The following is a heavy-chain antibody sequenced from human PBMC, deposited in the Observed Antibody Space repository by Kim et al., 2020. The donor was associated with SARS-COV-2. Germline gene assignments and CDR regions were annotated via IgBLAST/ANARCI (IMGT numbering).Heavy chain of an antibody. Sequence: YYNPSLTSRVTISVDTSKTQFSLKLSSVTAADTAVYYCARDSRYYDFSYWGQGTLVTVSS. D-gene: IGHD3-3*01. J-gene: IGHJ4*02. V-gene: IGHV4-30-2*05. CDR3: ARDSRYYDFSY.